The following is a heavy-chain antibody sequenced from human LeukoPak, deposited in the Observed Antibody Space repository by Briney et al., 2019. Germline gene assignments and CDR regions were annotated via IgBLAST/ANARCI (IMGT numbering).Heavy chain of an antibody. CDR3: ARSDYYDSSGYYLSFDY. CDR1: GYTFTSYG. CDR2: ISAYNGNT. V-gene: IGHV1-18*01. J-gene: IGHJ4*02. D-gene: IGHD3-22*01. Sequence: GASVKVSCKASGYTFTSYGISWVRQAPGQGLEWMGWISAYNGNTNYAQKLQGRVTMTTDTSTSTAYMELRSLRSDDTAMYYCARSDYYDSSGYYLSFDYWGQGTLVTVSS.